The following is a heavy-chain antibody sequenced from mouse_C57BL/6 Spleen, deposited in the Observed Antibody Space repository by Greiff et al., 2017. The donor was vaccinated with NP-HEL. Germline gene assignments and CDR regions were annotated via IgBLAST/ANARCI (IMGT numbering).Heavy chain of an antibody. CDR3: ARRGNLLPEGY. Sequence: VRLQQPGAELVRPGTSVKLSCKASGYTFTSYWMHWVKQRPGQGLEWIGVIDPSDSYTNYNQKFTGTATLPVYTSSSTSYMQLSSLTSEDSAVYYCARRGNLLPEGYWGQGTTLTVSS. V-gene: IGHV1-59*01. CDR2: IDPSDSYT. CDR1: GYTFTSYW. D-gene: IGHD1-1*01. J-gene: IGHJ2*01.